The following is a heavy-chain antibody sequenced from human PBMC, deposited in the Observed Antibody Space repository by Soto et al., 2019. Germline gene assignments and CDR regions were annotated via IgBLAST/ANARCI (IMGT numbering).Heavy chain of an antibody. CDR2: IDWDDDR. V-gene: IGHV2-70*01. J-gene: IGHJ4*02. CDR3: ARTPLVDTAMEQYYFEY. Sequence: SGPTLVNPTQTLTLTCTFSGFSLSTIGMCVSWIRQPPGKALEWLALIDWDDDRYYSTSLKTRLTISKDTSKNQVVLTMTNMDPVDTATYYCARTPLVDTAMEQYYFEYLGQGTLVNVSS. D-gene: IGHD5-18*01. CDR1: GFSLSTIGMC.